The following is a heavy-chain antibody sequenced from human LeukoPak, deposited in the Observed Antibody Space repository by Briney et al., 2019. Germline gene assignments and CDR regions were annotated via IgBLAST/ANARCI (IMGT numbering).Heavy chain of an antibody. V-gene: IGHV3-53*01. CDR3: AREDPDPHSGYDN. D-gene: IGHD5-12*01. CDR1: GFTVSSNY. CDR2: IYSGGST. J-gene: IGHJ4*02. Sequence: GGSLRLSCAASGFTVSSNYMSWVRQAPGKGLEWVSVIYSGGSTYYADSVKGRFTISRDDSKNTLYLQMNSLRAEDTAVYYCAREDPDPHSGYDNWGQGTLVTVSS.